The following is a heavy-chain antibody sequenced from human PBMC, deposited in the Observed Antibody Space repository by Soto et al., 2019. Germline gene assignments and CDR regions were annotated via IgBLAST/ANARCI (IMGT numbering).Heavy chain of an antibody. CDR3: ARDYCSGGSCYYFDY. CDR2: ISAYNGNT. V-gene: IGHV1-18*04. CDR1: GYTFTSYG. Sequence: ASVKVSCKASGYTFTSYGISWVRQAPGQGLEWMGWISAYNGNTNYAQKLQGRVTMTTDTSTSTAYMELRSLRSDDTAVYYCARDYCSGGSCYYFDYWGQGTLVTVSS. J-gene: IGHJ4*02. D-gene: IGHD2-15*01.